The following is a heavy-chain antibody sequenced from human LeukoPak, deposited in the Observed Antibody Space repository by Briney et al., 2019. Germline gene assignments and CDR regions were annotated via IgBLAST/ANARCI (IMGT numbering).Heavy chain of an antibody. J-gene: IGHJ6*03. CDR1: GFTFSDYY. Sequence: GGSLRLSCAASGFTFSDYYMSWIRQAPGKGLEWISYISSSGGTKYYSDSVKGRFTISRDNAKNSLYLQMNSLRAEDTAVYYCARDRSSSSSAYYYYYYYMDVWGKGTTVTVSS. CDR2: ISSSGGTK. V-gene: IGHV3-11*01. CDR3: ARDRSSSSSAYYYYYYYMDV. D-gene: IGHD6-6*01.